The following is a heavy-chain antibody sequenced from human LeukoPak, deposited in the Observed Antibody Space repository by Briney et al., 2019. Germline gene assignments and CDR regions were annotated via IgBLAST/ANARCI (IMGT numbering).Heavy chain of an antibody. Sequence: SETLSLTCTVSGGSIGSYYWSWIRQPPGKGLEWIGYIYYSGSTNYNPSLKSRVTISVDTSKNQFSLKLSSVTAADTAVYYCAAMVRGVIGYFQHWGQGTLVTVSS. CDR1: GGSIGSYY. J-gene: IGHJ1*01. CDR2: IYYSGST. D-gene: IGHD3-10*01. CDR3: AAMVRGVIGYFQH. V-gene: IGHV4-59*08.